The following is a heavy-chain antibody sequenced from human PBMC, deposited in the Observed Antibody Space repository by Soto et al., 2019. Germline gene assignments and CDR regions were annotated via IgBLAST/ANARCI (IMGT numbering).Heavy chain of an antibody. CDR3: AKGRKPDHDDGLCAFDS. CDR1: XXTFRSYA. CDR2: ISGGGAGT. V-gene: IGHV3-23*01. J-gene: IGHJ4*02. Sequence: GXLXXSCVVXXXTFRSYAXXXVRQAPGKGLXXXSGISGGGAGTYYADSVKGRFTISRDPSTXTXFLDMYSLGAEDTAIYYCAKGRKPDHDDGLCAFDSWGQGVLVTVSS. D-gene: IGHD3-3*01.